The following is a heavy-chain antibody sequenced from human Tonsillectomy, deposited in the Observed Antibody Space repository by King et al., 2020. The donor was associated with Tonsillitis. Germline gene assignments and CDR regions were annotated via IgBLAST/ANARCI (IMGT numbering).Heavy chain of an antibody. V-gene: IGHV3-7*01. CDR3: ARGSYCSGGSCYSGIFYWYFDL. Sequence: EVQLVESGGGLVQPGGSLRLSCAASGFTFSSYWMSWVRQAPGKGLEWVANIKQDGSEKYYVDSVKGRFTISRDNAKNSLYLQMNSLRAEDTAVYYCARGSYCSGGSCYSGIFYWYFDLWGRGTLVTVSS. CDR1: GFTFSSYW. CDR2: IKQDGSEK. D-gene: IGHD2-15*01. J-gene: IGHJ2*01.